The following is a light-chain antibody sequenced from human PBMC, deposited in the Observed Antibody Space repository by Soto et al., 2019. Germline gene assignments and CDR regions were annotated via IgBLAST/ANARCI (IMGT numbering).Light chain of an antibody. V-gene: IGKV1-5*03. CDR3: QHYNDYSWT. Sequence: DIQMTQSPSTLSASVGDRVTITCRASQSINDLLAWYQQKPGEAPKLLITRTSILEKWVPSKFSGSGSGAEVTLTISSLQPDDFATYYCQHYNDYSWTFGQGTKLEI. CDR1: QSINDL. J-gene: IGKJ1*01. CDR2: RTS.